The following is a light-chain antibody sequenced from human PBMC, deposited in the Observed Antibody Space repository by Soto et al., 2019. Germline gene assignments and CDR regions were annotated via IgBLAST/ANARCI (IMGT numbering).Light chain of an antibody. CDR2: YAS. Sequence: EGMMTQFRDTVSVTAGWTLTLACGASQSVRTNLAWYQQRPGQAPRIIIHYASTRASDIPARFSGSGYGTNFNLAISSLQSEDFAVYYCQHRSIWPVSFGQGTRLEIK. CDR1: QSVRTN. J-gene: IGKJ5*01. V-gene: IGKV3D-15*01. CDR3: QHRSIWPVS.